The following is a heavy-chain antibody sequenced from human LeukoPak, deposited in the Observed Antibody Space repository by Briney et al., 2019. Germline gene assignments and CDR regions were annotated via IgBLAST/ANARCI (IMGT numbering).Heavy chain of an antibody. J-gene: IGHJ4*02. CDR3: ARLYDSSGYYYPFDY. V-gene: IGHV4-59*08. Sequence: PSETLSHTCTVSGGSISSYYWSWIRQPPGKGLEWIGYIYYSGSTNYNPSLKSRVTISVDTSKNHFSLKLSSVTAADTAGYYCARLYDSSGYYYPFDYWGQGALVTVSS. D-gene: IGHD3-22*01. CDR2: IYYSGST. CDR1: GGSISSYY.